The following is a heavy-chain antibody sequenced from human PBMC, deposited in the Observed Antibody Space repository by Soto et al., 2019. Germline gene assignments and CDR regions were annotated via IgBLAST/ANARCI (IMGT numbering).Heavy chain of an antibody. Sequence: QVQLVQSGAEVKKPGASVKVSCEASGYTFIDYYMHWVRQAPGQGFEWMGRISPKSGGTNYAQKFQGRVTMTWDPSLNTAFMELSSFMSEDTAVYYWAGPPGYISDWYYFDLWGQGTLVTVSS. CDR2: ISPKSGGT. CDR1: GYTFIDYY. D-gene: IGHD6-19*01. CDR3: AGPPGYISDWYYFDL. V-gene: IGHV1-2*02. J-gene: IGHJ4*02.